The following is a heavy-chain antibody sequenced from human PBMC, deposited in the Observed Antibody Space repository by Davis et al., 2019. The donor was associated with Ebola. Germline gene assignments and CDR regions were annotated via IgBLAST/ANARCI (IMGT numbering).Heavy chain of an antibody. CDR3: ARRWGSDY. V-gene: IGHV3-11*04. D-gene: IGHD7-27*01. J-gene: IGHJ4*02. CDR1: GFTFSDYY. CDR2: ISSDGSII. Sequence: PAGSLRLSCAASGFTFSDYYMCWIRQAPGKGLEWVSYISSDGSIIDYADSVKGRLTASTDHAKKSLSLQMDSLRAEDTAVYYCARRWGSDYWGQGTLVTVSS.